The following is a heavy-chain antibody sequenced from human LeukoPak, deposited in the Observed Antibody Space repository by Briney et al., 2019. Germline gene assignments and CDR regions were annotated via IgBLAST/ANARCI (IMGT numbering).Heavy chain of an antibody. D-gene: IGHD6-19*01. V-gene: IGHV4-59*01. CDR2: IYYSGST. CDR1: GGSISSYY. CDR3: ARDRAVAGTSWFDP. Sequence: SETLSLTCTVSGGSISSYYWSWIRQPPGKGLEWIGYIYYSGSTNYNPSLKSRVTISVDTSKNQFSLKLSSVTAADTAVYYCARDRAVAGTSWFDPWGQGTPVTVSS. J-gene: IGHJ5*02.